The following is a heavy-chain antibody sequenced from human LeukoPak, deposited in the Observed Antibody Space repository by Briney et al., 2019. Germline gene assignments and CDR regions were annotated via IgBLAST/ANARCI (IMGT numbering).Heavy chain of an antibody. CDR1: GFTFSSYS. CDR3: ARVYSTIFGVVRNWFDP. V-gene: IGHV3-21*01. CDR2: ISSSSSYI. Sequence: PGGSLRLSCAPSGFTFSSYSMNWVRQAPGKGLEWVSSISSSSSYIYYADSVKGRFTISRDNAKNSLYLQMNSLRAEDTAVYYCARVYSTIFGVVRNWFDPWGQGTLVTVSS. J-gene: IGHJ5*02. D-gene: IGHD3-3*01.